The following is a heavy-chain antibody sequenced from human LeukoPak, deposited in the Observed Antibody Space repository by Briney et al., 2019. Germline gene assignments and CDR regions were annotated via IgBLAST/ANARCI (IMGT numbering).Heavy chain of an antibody. CDR1: GYTFTSYG. D-gene: IGHD5-12*01. Sequence: ASVKVSCKASGYTFTSYGISWVRQAPGQGLEWMGWISAYNGNTNYAQKFQGRVTMTRNTSISTAYMELSSLRSEDTAVYYCARAGTIVATGLGYYYGMDVWGQGTTVTVSS. V-gene: IGHV1-18*01. CDR2: ISAYNGNT. J-gene: IGHJ6*02. CDR3: ARAGTIVATGLGYYYGMDV.